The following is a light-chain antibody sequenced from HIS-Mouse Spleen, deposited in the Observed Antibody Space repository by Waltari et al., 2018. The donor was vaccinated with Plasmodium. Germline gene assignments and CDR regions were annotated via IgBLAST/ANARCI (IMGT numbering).Light chain of an antibody. CDR3: SSYTSSSTLV. CDR2: EVS. J-gene: IGLJ1*01. CDR1: SSDVGGYNY. Sequence: QSALTQPASVSGSPGQSITISCTGTSSDVGGYNYVSWYQQHPGKAPELMIYEVSNRPSGVSNCFSGSKAGSTASLTISGRQAEDEADYYCSSYTSSSTLVFGTGTKVTVL. V-gene: IGLV2-14*01.